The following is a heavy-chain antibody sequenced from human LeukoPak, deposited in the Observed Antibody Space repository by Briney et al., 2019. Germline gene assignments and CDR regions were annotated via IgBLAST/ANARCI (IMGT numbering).Heavy chain of an antibody. CDR3: ARDRSVAGSIDY. CDR1: GFIFSSYG. J-gene: IGHJ4*02. Sequence: GGSLRLSCAASGFIFSSYGMHWVRQAPGKGLEWVANIKQDGSEKYYVDSVKGRFTISRDNAKNSLYLQMNSLRAEDTAVYYCARDRSVAGSIDYWGQGTLVTVSS. D-gene: IGHD6-19*01. V-gene: IGHV3-7*01. CDR2: IKQDGSEK.